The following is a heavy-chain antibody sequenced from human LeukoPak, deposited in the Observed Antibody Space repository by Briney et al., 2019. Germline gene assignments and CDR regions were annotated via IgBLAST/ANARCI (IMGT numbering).Heavy chain of an antibody. CDR2: IYYSGST. CDR3: ARESHPYYFDY. J-gene: IGHJ4*02. Sequence: NPSETLSLTCTVSGGSISSYYWSWIRQPPGKGLEWIGYIYYSGSTNYNLSLKSRVTISVDTSKNQFSLKLSSVTAADTAVYYCARESHPYYFDYWGQETLVTVSS. CDR1: GGSISSYY. V-gene: IGHV4-59*01.